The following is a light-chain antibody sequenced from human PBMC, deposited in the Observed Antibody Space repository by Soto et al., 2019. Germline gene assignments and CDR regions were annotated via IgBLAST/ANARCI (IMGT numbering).Light chain of an antibody. V-gene: IGKV3-15*01. CDR2: GAY. CDR3: QQYNNWPPIT. CDR1: QSVGTN. Sequence: ETVMTQSPATLSVSPGERATLSCRASQSVGTNLAWYQQKRGQPPRLLIFGAYARVADIPARFSGSGSGTEFTLTIRSLQSEDFAVYYCQQYNNWPPITFGQGTRLEIK. J-gene: IGKJ5*01.